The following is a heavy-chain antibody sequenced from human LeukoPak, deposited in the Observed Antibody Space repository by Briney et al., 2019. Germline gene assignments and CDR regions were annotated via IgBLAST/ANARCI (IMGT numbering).Heavy chain of an antibody. V-gene: IGHV4-59*08. CDR3: ARHPRQWLIDYFDY. CDR2: IYYSGST. J-gene: IGHJ4*02. CDR1: GGSISSYY. Sequence: SETLSLTCTVSGGSISSYYWSWIRQPPGKGLEWIGYIYYSGSTNYNPSLKSRVTISVDTSKNQFSLKLSSVTAADTAVYYCARHPRQWLIDYFDYWGQGTLVTVSS. D-gene: IGHD6-19*01.